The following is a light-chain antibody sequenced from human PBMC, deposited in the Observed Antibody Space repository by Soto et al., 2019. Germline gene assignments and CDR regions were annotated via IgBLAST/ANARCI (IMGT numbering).Light chain of an antibody. V-gene: IGKV3-11*01. J-gene: IGKJ4*01. CDR1: QSVGSY. CDR2: DAS. Sequence: EIVLTQSTATLSLSPGERVTLSCRASQSVGSYLAWYQQKPGQAPRLLIYDASNRATGIPARFSGSGAGTDFTLTISSLEPEDVAVYYCQQRSNWPLTFGGGTKVEIK. CDR3: QQRSNWPLT.